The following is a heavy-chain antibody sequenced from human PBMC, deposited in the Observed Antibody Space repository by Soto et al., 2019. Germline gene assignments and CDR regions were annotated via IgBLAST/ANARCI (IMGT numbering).Heavy chain of an antibody. CDR2: IIPILGIA. D-gene: IGHD2-21*02. CDR1: GGTFSSYT. V-gene: IGHV1-69*02. Sequence: AVKVSCEPPGGTFSSYTMSSVRQAPGQGLEWMGRIIPILGIANYAQKFQGRVTITADKSTSTAYMELSSLRSEDTAVYYCVCGGDCFGDWFDPWGQGTLVTVSS. J-gene: IGHJ5*02. CDR3: VCGGDCFGDWFDP.